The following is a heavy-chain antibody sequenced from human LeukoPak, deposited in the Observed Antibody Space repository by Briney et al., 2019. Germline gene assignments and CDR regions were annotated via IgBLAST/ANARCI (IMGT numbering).Heavy chain of an antibody. CDR3: ARAVNQDFDY. CDR1: GFTFINYY. D-gene: IGHD3-16*02. Sequence: GASLKVSCKASGFTFINYYMHWVRQAPGQGLEWMGMIKASDGHTHYAQRFQGRVTMTRDTSTSTLYMELSSLRAEDTAVYYCARAVNQDFDYWGQGTLVTVSS. V-gene: IGHV1-46*01. J-gene: IGHJ4*02. CDR2: IKASDGHT.